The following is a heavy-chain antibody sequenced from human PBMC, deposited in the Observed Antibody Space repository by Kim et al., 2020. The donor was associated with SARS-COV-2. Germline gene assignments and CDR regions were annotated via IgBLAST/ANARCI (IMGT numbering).Heavy chain of an antibody. CDR2: FDPEDGET. CDR1: GYTLTELS. J-gene: IGHJ4*02. D-gene: IGHD3-9*01. CDR3: ATVSSEELRYFDWLLQDRPYYFDY. Sequence: ASVKVSCKVSGYTLTELSMHWVRQAPGKGLEWMGGFDPEDGETIYAQKFQGRVTMTEDTSTDTAYMELSSLRSEDTAVYYCATVSSEELRYFDWLLQDRPYYFDYWGQGTLVTVSS. V-gene: IGHV1-24*01.